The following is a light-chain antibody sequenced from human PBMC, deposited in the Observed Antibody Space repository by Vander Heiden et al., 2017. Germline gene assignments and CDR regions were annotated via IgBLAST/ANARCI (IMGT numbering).Light chain of an antibody. CDR1: QSVLYSSNNKNY. J-gene: IGKJ1*01. Sequence: IVMTQSPDSLAVSLGERATINCKSSQSVLYSSNNKNYLAWYQQKPGQPPKLLIYWASTRESGVPDRFSGSGSGTDFTLTISSLQAEDVAVYYCQRYESTPETFGPGTKVEIK. CDR2: WAS. CDR3: QRYESTPET. V-gene: IGKV4-1*01.